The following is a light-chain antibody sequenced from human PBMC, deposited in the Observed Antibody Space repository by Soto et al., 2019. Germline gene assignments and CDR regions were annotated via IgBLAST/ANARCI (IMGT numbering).Light chain of an antibody. CDR1: QSVSSSY. Sequence: EIVLTQSPGTLSLSPGERATLSCRASQSVSSSYLAWYQQKSGQAPRLLIYDASNRATGIPARFSGSGSGTDFTLSISSLEPEDFAVYYCQQRTNWSPITFGQGTRLEI. J-gene: IGKJ5*01. V-gene: IGKV3D-20*02. CDR2: DAS. CDR3: QQRTNWSPIT.